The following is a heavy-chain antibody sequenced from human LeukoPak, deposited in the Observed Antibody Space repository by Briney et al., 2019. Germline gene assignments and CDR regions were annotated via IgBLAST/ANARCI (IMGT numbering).Heavy chain of an antibody. CDR1: GGSISSSSYY. J-gene: IGHJ5*02. CDR2: IYYSGST. Sequence: SETLSLTCTVSGGSISSSSYYWGWIRQPPGKGLEWIGSIYYSGSTYYNPSLKGRVTISVDTSKNQFSLKLSSVTAADTAVYYCARGRGGSYNWFDPWGQGTLVTVSS. CDR3: ARGRGGSYNWFDP. D-gene: IGHD1-26*01. V-gene: IGHV4-39*07.